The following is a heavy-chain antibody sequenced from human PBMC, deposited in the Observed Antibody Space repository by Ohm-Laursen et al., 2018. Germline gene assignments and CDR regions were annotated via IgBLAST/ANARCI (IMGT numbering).Heavy chain of an antibody. D-gene: IGHD3-10*01. J-gene: IGHJ6*02. V-gene: IGHV3-33*06. CDR1: GFIFRNFG. CDR2: IWYDGSNK. CDR3: AKDSSGGYYGMHV. Sequence: SLRLSCTASGFIFRNFGMHWVRQAPGKGLEWVAAIWYDGSNKYYADSVKGRFTISRDNAKNSLYLQMNSLRAEDTALYYCAKDSSGGYYGMHVWGQGTTVTVSS.